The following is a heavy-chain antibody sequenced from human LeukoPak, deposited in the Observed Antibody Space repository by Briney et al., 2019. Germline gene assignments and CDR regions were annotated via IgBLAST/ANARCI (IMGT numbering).Heavy chain of an antibody. D-gene: IGHD2-21*02. J-gene: IGHJ2*01. V-gene: IGHV3-66*01. Sequence: PGGSLRLSCAASGFTVSSNYMSWVRQAPGKGLEWVSVIYSGGSTYYADSVKGRFTISRDNSKNTLYLQMNSLRAEDTAVYYCARESGPVVVTAIWYFDLWGRGTLVTVSS. CDR2: IYSGGST. CDR1: GFTVSSNY. CDR3: ARESGPVVVTAIWYFDL.